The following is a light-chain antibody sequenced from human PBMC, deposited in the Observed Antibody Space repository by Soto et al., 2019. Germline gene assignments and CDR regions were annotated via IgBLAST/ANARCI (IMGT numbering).Light chain of an antibody. CDR2: AAS. V-gene: IGKV1-39*01. Sequence: DIQITQSPSSLSASVGDRVSITCRASQSVSNYLNWYQQKPGKAPKVLIYAASSLQSGVPSRFSGSGSGTDFTLTISSLQPEDFATYYCQQFRSFPITFGQGTRLEIK. J-gene: IGKJ5*01. CDR3: QQFRSFPIT. CDR1: QSVSNY.